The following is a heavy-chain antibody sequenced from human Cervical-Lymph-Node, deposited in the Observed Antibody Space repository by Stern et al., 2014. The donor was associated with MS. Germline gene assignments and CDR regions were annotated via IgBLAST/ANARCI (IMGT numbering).Heavy chain of an antibody. Sequence: QLMQSGGGVVQPGRSLRLSCAASGFTFSSYGMHWVRQTPGKGLEWVAVIWYDGSNKYYADSVKARFTISRDNSENTLYLQMNSLRAEDTAVYYCARGDSSSPLEYWGQGTLVTVSS. CDR1: GFTFSSYG. V-gene: IGHV3-33*01. D-gene: IGHD6-6*01. CDR2: IWYDGSNK. CDR3: ARGDSSSPLEY. J-gene: IGHJ4*02.